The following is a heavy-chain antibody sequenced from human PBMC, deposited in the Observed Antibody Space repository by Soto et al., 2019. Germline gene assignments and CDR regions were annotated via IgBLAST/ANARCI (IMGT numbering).Heavy chain of an antibody. CDR1: GFTFSSYS. CDR3: ATGGYCSSTSCYRDV. CDR2: ISSSSSYI. V-gene: IGHV3-21*01. J-gene: IGHJ6*02. Sequence: GSLRLSCAASGFTFSSYSMNWVRQAPGKGLEWVSSISSSSSYIYYADSVKGRFTISRDNAKNSLYLQMNSLRAEDTAVYYCATGGYCSSTSCYRDVWGQGTTVTVSS. D-gene: IGHD2-2*01.